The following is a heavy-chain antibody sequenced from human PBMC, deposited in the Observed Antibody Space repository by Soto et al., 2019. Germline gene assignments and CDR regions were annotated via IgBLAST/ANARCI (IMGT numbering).Heavy chain of an antibody. Sequence: QITLKESGPPLVKPTQTLTLTCTFSGFSLTTSGVGVGWIRQPPGKALEWLALIYWDDDKRYRPSLKSGLTITKDTAKNQVVLIMTNMDPVDTATYYCAHRRRDNSHWYGGNFDYWGQGTLVTVSS. CDR3: AHRRRDNSHWYGGNFDY. CDR1: GFSLTTSGVG. J-gene: IGHJ4*02. V-gene: IGHV2-5*02. D-gene: IGHD6-13*01. CDR2: IYWDDDK.